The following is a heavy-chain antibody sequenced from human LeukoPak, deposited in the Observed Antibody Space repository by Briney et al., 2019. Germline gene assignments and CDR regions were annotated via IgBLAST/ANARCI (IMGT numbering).Heavy chain of an antibody. CDR1: GYTFTSYD. D-gene: IGHD3-3*01. CDR2: MNPNSGNT. V-gene: IGHV1-8*01. Sequence: ASVKVSCKASGYTFTSYDINWVRQATGRGLEWMGWMNPNSGNTGYAQKFQGRVTMTRNTSISTAYMELSSLRSEDTAVYYCARAPPWRYDFWSGYNYYYYYMDVWGKGTTVTVSS. CDR3: ARAPPWRYDFWSGYNYYYYYMDV. J-gene: IGHJ6*03.